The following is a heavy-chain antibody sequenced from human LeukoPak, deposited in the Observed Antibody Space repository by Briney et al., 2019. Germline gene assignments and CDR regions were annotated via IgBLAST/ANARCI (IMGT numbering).Heavy chain of an antibody. CDR3: ARLLRSVVSFRGVCSN. V-gene: IGHV4-34*01. D-gene: IGHD3-16*01. CDR1: GGSFSGYY. J-gene: IGHJ3*01. Sequence: SETLSLTCAVYGGSFSGYYWSWIRQPPGKGLEWIGEINHSGSTNYNPSLKSRVTISVDTSKNQFSLKLSSVTAADTAVYYCARLLRSVVSFRGVCSNWGQGTMVTVSS. CDR2: INHSGST.